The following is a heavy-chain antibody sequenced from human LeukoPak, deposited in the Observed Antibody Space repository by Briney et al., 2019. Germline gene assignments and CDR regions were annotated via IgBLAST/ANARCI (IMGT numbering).Heavy chain of an antibody. CDR3: ARLSSGWYFDY. CDR1: GYSFTNYW. CDR2: IYPGDSDT. Sequence: GESLKISCKGSGYSFTNYWTGWVRQKPGEGLEWMGIIYPGDSDTRYSPSFQGQVTISANKSINTAYLQWSSLKASDTAIYYCARLSSGWYFDYWDQGALVTVSS. D-gene: IGHD6-19*01. J-gene: IGHJ4*02. V-gene: IGHV5-51*01.